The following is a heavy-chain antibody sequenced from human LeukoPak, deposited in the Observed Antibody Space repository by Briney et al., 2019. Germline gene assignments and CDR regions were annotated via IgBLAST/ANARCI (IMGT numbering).Heavy chain of an antibody. CDR2: IEHDGSTK. CDR3: AREGGYGSGSYYGLIDY. V-gene: IGHV3-7*01. CDR1: GFTFSTYW. Sequence: GGSLRLSCTVSGFTFSTYWMSWVRQAPGKGLERVANIEHDGSTKFYLDSVKGRFTISRDNARSSLYLQMDSLRAEDTAVYFCAREGGYGSGSYYGLIDYWGQGTLVTVSS. D-gene: IGHD3-10*01. J-gene: IGHJ4*02.